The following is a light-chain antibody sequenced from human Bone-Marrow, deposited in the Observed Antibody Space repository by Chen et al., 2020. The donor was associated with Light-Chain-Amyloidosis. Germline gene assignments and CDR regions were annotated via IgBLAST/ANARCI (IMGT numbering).Light chain of an antibody. V-gene: IGKV3-15*01. Sequence: EIVMTQSPATLSVSPGERATLSCRASQSVSSDLAWYQQEPGQAPRLLIYGASTSATGIPARFSGSGSGTEFTLTISSLQSEDFAVYYCQQYNDWPSWTFGQWTKVEIK. CDR1: QSVSSD. CDR2: GAS. J-gene: IGKJ1*01. CDR3: QQYNDWPSWT.